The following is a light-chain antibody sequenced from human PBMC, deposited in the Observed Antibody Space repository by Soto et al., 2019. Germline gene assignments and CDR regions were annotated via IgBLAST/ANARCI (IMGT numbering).Light chain of an antibody. Sequence: QSALTHPASVSQSPGPSITISCTGTCSEAGGYNSVSWYRQDPGKAPKLMIYDVTNRPSGVSNRFSGSKSGNTASLTISGLQAEDEADYYCSSFTSSITYVFGTGTKVTVL. CDR3: SSFTSSITYV. J-gene: IGLJ1*01. CDR2: DVT. CDR1: CSEAGGYNS. V-gene: IGLV2-14*01.